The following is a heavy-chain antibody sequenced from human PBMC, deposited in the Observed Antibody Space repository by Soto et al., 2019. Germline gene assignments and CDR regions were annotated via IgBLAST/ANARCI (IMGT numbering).Heavy chain of an antibody. J-gene: IGHJ5*02. CDR1: GVTVSSNY. CDR2: IYSGGST. D-gene: IGHD3-9*01. Sequence: GGFLTLSCAASGVTVSSNYMSWVRQAPGKGLEWVSVIYSGGSTYYADSLKGRFTISRDNSKNTLYLKMNSLRAEDTAVYYCARDYDRDFFDPWGQGTLVTVSS. V-gene: IGHV3-53*01. CDR3: ARDYDRDFFDP.